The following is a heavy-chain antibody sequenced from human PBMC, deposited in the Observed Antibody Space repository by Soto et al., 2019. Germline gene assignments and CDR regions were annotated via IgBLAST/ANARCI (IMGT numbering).Heavy chain of an antibody. Sequence: SETLSLTCTVSGGSISSGGYYWSWTRQHPGKGLEWIGYIYYSGSTYYNPSLKSRVTISVDTSKNQFSLKLSSVTAADTAVYYCARDQAYYDSSGYPDAFDIWGQGTMVTVSS. J-gene: IGHJ3*02. CDR3: ARDQAYYDSSGYPDAFDI. V-gene: IGHV4-31*03. D-gene: IGHD3-22*01. CDR2: IYYSGST. CDR1: GGSISSGGYY.